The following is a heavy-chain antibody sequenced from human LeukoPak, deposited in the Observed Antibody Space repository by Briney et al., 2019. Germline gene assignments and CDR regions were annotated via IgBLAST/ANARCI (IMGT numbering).Heavy chain of an antibody. CDR2: IYHSGST. J-gene: IGHJ4*02. V-gene: IGHV4-38-2*01. D-gene: IGHD3-16*01. CDR1: GYSISSGYY. CDR3: ARLRVMITCGGYGSRDY. Sequence: SETLSLTCAVSGYSISSGYYWGWIRQPPGKGLEWIGSIYHSGSTYYNPSLKSRVTISVDTSKNQFSLKLSSVTAADTAVYYCARLRVMITCGGYGSRDYWGQRNLVTVSS.